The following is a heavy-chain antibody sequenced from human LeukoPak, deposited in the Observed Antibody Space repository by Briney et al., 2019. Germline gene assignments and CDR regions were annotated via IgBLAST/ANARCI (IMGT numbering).Heavy chain of an antibody. J-gene: IGHJ6*03. Sequence: GGSLRLSCVASEFTFSSYSMIWVRQAPGKGLEWVANIKQVGSEKYYVDSVKGRFTISRDNAKNSLYLQMDSLRAEDTAVYYCARDLSITIFGVVPDYYYYMDVWGKGTTVTVSS. D-gene: IGHD3-3*01. V-gene: IGHV3-7*01. CDR3: ARDLSITIFGVVPDYYYYMDV. CDR1: EFTFSSYS. CDR2: IKQVGSEK.